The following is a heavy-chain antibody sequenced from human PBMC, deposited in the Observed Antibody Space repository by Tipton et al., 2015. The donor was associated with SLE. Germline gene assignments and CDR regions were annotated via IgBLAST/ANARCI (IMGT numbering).Heavy chain of an antibody. CDR1: GYSFTSYW. CDR2: IDPSDSYT. J-gene: IGHJ4*02. V-gene: IGHV5-10-1*01. D-gene: IGHD6-13*01. Sequence: QLVQSGAEVKKPGESLKISCKGSGYSFTSYWISWVRQMPGKGLEWMGRIDPSDSYTNYSPSFQGHVTISADKSISTAYLQWSSLKASDTAMYYCARHTYSSSWYDGWGQGTLVTVSS. CDR3: ARHTYSSSWYDG.